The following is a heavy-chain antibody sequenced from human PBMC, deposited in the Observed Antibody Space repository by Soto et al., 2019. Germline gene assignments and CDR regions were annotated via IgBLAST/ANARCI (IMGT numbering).Heavy chain of an antibody. Sequence: ASVKVSCKASGYTFTSYGISWVRQAPGQGLEWMGWISAYNGNTNYAQKLQGRVTMTTDTSTSTAYMELRSLRSDDTAVYYCAREERPLVVVTAIGAAFDIWGQGTMVTVSS. V-gene: IGHV1-18*01. CDR1: GYTFTSYG. CDR3: AREERPLVVVTAIGAAFDI. CDR2: ISAYNGNT. D-gene: IGHD2-21*02. J-gene: IGHJ3*02.